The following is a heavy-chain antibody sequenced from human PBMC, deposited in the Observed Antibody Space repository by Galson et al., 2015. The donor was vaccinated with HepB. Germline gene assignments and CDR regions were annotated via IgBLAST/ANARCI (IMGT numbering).Heavy chain of an antibody. D-gene: IGHD3-22*01. J-gene: IGHJ6*02. CDR3: ARESRSGYFWMDV. Sequence: TLSLTCTVSGGSISSGGDYWSWIRQRPGKGLEWIGYIYYSGSTYYNPSLKSRVIISVDTSKNQFSLKLSSVTAADTAVYYCARESRSGYFWMDVWGQGTTVTVSS. V-gene: IGHV4-31*03. CDR2: IYYSGST. CDR1: GGSISSGGDY.